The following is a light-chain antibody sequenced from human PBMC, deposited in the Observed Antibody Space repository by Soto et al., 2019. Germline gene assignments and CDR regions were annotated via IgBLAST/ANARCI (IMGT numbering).Light chain of an antibody. CDR2: HVT. CDR3: CSLTTSHTYV. V-gene: IGLV2-14*03. CDR1: SSDIGHYDY. J-gene: IGLJ1*01. Sequence: QSALSQPASVSGSPGQSITISCTGTSSDIGHYDYVSWYQQHPGKAPKLMIYHVTYRPSGVSNRYSGSKSGNSASLTISGLQADDEADYYCCSLTTSHTYVFGSGTKVTVL.